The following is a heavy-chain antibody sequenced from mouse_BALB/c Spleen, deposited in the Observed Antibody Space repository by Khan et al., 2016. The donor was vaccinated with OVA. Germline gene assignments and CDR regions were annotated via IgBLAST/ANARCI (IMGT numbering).Heavy chain of an antibody. V-gene: IGHV1-7*01. CDR1: CYTFTTYW. J-gene: IGHJ2*01. Sequence: QVQLKQSGAELAKPGASVQMSCKASCYTFTTYWMHWVKQRPGQGLEWIGYINPTSGYTDYSENFKDKATLSADKSSSTAYMQLSRLTSEDSAVYYCTRDRIDYWGQGTTLTVSS. CDR2: INPTSGYT. CDR3: TRDRIDY.